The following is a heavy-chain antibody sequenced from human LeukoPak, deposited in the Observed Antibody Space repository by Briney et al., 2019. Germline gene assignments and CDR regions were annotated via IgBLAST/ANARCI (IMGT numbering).Heavy chain of an antibody. J-gene: IGHJ4*02. V-gene: IGHV4-59*01. CDR1: GGSISSYY. CDR2: IYYSGST. D-gene: IGHD3-22*01. CDR3: ARGNHGYIDY. Sequence: SETLSLTCTVSGGSISSYYWSWIRQPPGKGLEWIGYIYYSGSTNYNPSLKSRVTISVDTSKNQFSLKLSSVTAADTAVYYCARGNHGYIDYWGQGTLVTVSS.